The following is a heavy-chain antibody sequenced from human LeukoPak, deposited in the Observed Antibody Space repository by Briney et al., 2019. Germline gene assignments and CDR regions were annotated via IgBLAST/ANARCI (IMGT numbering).Heavy chain of an antibody. V-gene: IGHV5-51*01. CDR1: GYTFPTYW. D-gene: IGHD5-18*01. J-gene: IGHJ5*02. Sequence: GASLKISCKGSGYTFPTYWIAWVRQMPGKGLEWMGIIYPGDSDTRYSPSFQGQVTISVDKSISTAYLQWSSLKASDTAMYYCARRPKRGHSYGGGFDPWGQGTLVTVSS. CDR3: ARRPKRGHSYGGGFDP. CDR2: IYPGDSDT.